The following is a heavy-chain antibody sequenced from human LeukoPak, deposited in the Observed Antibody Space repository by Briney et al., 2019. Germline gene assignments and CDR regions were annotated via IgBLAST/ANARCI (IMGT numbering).Heavy chain of an antibody. J-gene: IGHJ4*02. V-gene: IGHV4-59*10. D-gene: IGHD5-24*01. Sequence: SETLSLTCAVYGGSFSGYYWSWIRQPAGKGLEWIGRVHSSGSTNYNPSLKSRVTMSVDTSKNQFSLKLSSVTAADTAVYYCARQFEFWGQGTLVTVSS. CDR3: ARQFEF. CDR2: VHSSGST. CDR1: GGSFSGYY.